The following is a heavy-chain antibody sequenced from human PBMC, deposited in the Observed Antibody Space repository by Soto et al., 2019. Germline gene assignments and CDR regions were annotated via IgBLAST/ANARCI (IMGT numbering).Heavy chain of an antibody. J-gene: IGHJ6*02. CDR2: IYYSGST. V-gene: IGHV4-59*08. CDR1: GGSIRSYY. Sequence: QVQLQESGPGLVKPSETLSLTCTVSGGSIRSYYWNWIRQPPGKGLEWIGYIYYSGSTSYNPSLKSRVTTSVATSKNPFSLKLSSVTAADTAVYYCARRYSSSLDVWGQGTTVTVSS. D-gene: IGHD6-13*01. CDR3: ARRYSSSLDV.